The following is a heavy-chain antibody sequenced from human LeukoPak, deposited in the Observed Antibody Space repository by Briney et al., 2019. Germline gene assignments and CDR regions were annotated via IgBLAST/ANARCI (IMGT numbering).Heavy chain of an antibody. CDR2: ISSSSSYI. V-gene: IGHV3-21*01. CDR1: GFTLSSYS. D-gene: IGHD2-15*01. Sequence: GGSLRLSCAASGFTLSSYSMNWVRQAPGKGLEWVSSISSSSSYIYYADSVKGRFTISRDNAKNSLYLQMNSLRAEDTAVYYCARDRLYCSGGSCYFDYWGQGTLVTVSS. J-gene: IGHJ4*02. CDR3: ARDRLYCSGGSCYFDY.